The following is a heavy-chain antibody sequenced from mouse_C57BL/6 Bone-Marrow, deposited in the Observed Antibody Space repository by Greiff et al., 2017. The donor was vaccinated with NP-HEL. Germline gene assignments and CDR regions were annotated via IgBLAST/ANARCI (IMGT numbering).Heavy chain of an antibody. J-gene: IGHJ2*01. CDR2: ISSGGSYT. CDR3: ERQNY. CDR1: GFTFSSYG. V-gene: IGHV5-6*01. Sequence: EVKLVESGGDLVKPGGSLKLSCAASGFTFSSYGMSWVRQTPDKRLEWVATISSGGSYTYYPDSVKGRFTISRDNAKNTLYLQMSSLKSEDTAMYYCERQNYWGQGTTLTVSS.